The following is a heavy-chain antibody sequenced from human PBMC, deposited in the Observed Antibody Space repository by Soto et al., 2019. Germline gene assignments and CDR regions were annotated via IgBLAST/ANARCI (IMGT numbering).Heavy chain of an antibody. J-gene: IGHJ1*01. CDR1: GGSISSSSYY. D-gene: IGHD6-13*01. CDR2: IYYSGST. CDR3: AIMYSSSWYGYFQH. V-gene: IGHV4-39*01. Sequence: SETLSLTCTVSGGSISSSSYYWGWIRQPPGKGLEWIGSIYYSGSTYYNPSLKSRVTISVDTSKNQFSLKLSSVTAADTAVYYCAIMYSSSWYGYFQHWGQGTLVTVSS.